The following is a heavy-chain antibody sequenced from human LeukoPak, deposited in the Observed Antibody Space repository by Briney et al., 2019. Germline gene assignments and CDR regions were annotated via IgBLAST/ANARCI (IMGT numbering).Heavy chain of an antibody. J-gene: IGHJ4*02. CDR1: GFTFSSYA. CDR3: ASDRGGCSGGSCSYYFDY. CDR2: ISYDGSNK. Sequence: GGSLRLSCAASGFTFSSYAMHWVRQAPGKGLEWVAVISYDGSNKYYADSVKGRFTISRDNSKNTLYLQMNSLRAEDTAVYYCASDRGGCSGGSCSYYFDYWGQGTLVTVSS. V-gene: IGHV3-30-3*01. D-gene: IGHD2-15*01.